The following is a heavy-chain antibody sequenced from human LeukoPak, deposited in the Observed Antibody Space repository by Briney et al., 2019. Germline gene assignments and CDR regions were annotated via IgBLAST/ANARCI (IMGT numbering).Heavy chain of an antibody. CDR3: ARGDSSWYNFDY. V-gene: IGHV4-59*01. Sequence: SETLSLTCTVSGGSISSYYWSWIRQPPRKGLEWIGYIYYSGSTNYNPSLKSRVTISVDTSKNQFSLKLSSVTAADTAVYYCARGDSSWYNFDYWGQGTLVTVSS. J-gene: IGHJ4*02. CDR2: IYYSGST. CDR1: GGSISSYY. D-gene: IGHD6-13*01.